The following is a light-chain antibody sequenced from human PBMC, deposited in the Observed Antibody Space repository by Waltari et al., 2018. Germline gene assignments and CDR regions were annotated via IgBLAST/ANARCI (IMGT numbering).Light chain of an antibody. J-gene: IGKJ2*01. CDR1: QDIRRY. V-gene: IGKV1-33*01. CDR2: DAS. Sequence: DIQMTQSPTSLSASIGDRVTLTCQASQDIRRYLHCYQQKPGKAPKLLIYDASNLETGVPSRFSGSGSGTHFTLVISSLQSEDIATYYCQQYHNLPRTFGQGTKL. CDR3: QQYHNLPRT.